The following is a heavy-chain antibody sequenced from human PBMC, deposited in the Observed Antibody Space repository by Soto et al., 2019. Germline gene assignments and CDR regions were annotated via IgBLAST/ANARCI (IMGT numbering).Heavy chain of an antibody. D-gene: IGHD4-17*01. CDR2: IYHSGSI. CDR3: ATMTTVTTAFDY. J-gene: IGHJ4*02. CDR1: GGSISSGGYS. V-gene: IGHV4-30-2*01. Sequence: SETLSLTCAVSGGSISSGGYSWSWIRQPPGKGLEWIGYIYHSGSIYYNPSLKSRVTISVDRSKNQFSLKLSSVTAADTAVYYCATMTTVTTAFDYWGQGTLVTVSS.